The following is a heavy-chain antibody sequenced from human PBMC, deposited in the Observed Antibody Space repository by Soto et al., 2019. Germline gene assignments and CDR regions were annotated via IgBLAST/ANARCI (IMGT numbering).Heavy chain of an antibody. CDR1: GFTFSSYA. J-gene: IGHJ4*02. CDR2: ISGSGGST. CDR3: AKPYSSSWYEFGY. Sequence: EVQLLESGGGLVQPGGSLRLSCAASGFTFSSYAMSWVRQAPGKGLEWVSAISGSGGSTYYADSVKGRFTISRDNSKNTLYLQMNSLRAEDTGVYYCAKPYSSSWYEFGYWGQGTLVTVSS. V-gene: IGHV3-23*01. D-gene: IGHD6-13*01.